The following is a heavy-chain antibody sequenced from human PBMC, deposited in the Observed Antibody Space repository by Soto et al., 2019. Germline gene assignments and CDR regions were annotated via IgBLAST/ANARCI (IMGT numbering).Heavy chain of an antibody. CDR2: IYYSGST. CDR3: ARLYYDILTGPETLSP. V-gene: IGHV4-59*08. CDR1: GGSISSYY. Sequence: SETLSLTCTVSGGSISSYYWSWIRQPPGKGLEWIGYIYYSGSTNYNPSLKSRVTISVDTSKNQFSLKLSSVTAADTAVYYCARLYYDILTGPETLSPWGQGTLVTVSS. J-gene: IGHJ5*02. D-gene: IGHD3-9*01.